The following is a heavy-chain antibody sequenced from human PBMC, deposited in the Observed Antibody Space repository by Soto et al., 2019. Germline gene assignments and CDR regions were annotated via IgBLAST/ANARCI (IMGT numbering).Heavy chain of an antibody. Sequence: GGSLRLSCAASGFTFSSYAMSWVRQAPGKGLEWVSAISGSGGSTYYADSVKGRFTISRDNSKNTLYLQMNSLRAEDTAVYYCAKDPLSYGSGSYSLWGQGTLVTVSS. CDR3: AKDPLSYGSGSYSL. CDR2: ISGSGGST. V-gene: IGHV3-23*01. J-gene: IGHJ4*02. D-gene: IGHD3-10*01. CDR1: GFTFSSYA.